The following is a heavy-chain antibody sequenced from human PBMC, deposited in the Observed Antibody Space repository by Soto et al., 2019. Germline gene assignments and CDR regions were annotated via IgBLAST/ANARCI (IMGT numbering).Heavy chain of an antibody. D-gene: IGHD3-3*01. V-gene: IGHV1-18*01. CDR1: GYTFTSYG. Sequence: ASLKVSCKASGYTFTSYGISWVRQAAGQGLEWMGWISAYNGNTNYAQKLQGRVTMTTDTSTSTAYMELRSLRSDDTAVYYCARDRFLEWLTAFDIWGQGTIVTVSS. J-gene: IGHJ3*02. CDR3: ARDRFLEWLTAFDI. CDR2: ISAYNGNT.